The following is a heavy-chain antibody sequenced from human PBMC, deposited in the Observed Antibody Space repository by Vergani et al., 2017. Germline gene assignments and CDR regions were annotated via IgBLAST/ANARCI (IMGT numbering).Heavy chain of an antibody. CDR3: AKVRRLLGYCSGGSCYPDY. Sequence: EVQLVESGGGLVQPGGSLRLSCAASGFTVSSNYMSWVRQAPGKGLEWVSVIYSGGSTYYADSVKGRFTISRDNSKNTLYLQMNSLRAEDTAVYYCAKVRRLLGYCSGGSCYPDYWAREPWSPSPQ. CDR1: GFTVSSNY. J-gene: IGHJ4*02. D-gene: IGHD2-15*01. V-gene: IGHV3-53*01. CDR2: IYSGGST.